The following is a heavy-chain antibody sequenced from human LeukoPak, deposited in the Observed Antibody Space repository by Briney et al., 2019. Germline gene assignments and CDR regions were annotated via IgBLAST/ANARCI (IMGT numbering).Heavy chain of an antibody. D-gene: IGHD3-22*01. CDR3: ARRPDYSDSSDYEY. CDR1: GYTFTSYG. Sequence: GASVKVSCKASGYTFTSYGISWVRQAPGQGLEWMGWISAYNGNTNYAQKLQGRVTMTTDTSTSTAYMELRSLRSEDTAVYYCARRPDYSDSSDYEYWGQGTLVTVSS. J-gene: IGHJ4*02. CDR2: ISAYNGNT. V-gene: IGHV1-18*04.